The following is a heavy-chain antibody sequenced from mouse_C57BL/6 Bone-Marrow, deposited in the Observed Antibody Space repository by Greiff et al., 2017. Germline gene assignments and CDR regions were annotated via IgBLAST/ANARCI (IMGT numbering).Heavy chain of an antibody. V-gene: IGHV5-12*01. CDR2: ISNGGGST. CDR3: ARHVITTAYAMDY. Sequence: EVKLEESGGGLVQPGGSLKLSCAASGFTFSDYYMYWVRQTPEKRLEWVAYISNGGGSTYYPDTVKGRFTISRDNAKNTLYLQMSRLKSEDTAMYYCARHVITTAYAMDYWGQGTSVTVSS. D-gene: IGHD1-1*01. J-gene: IGHJ4*01. CDR1: GFTFSDYY.